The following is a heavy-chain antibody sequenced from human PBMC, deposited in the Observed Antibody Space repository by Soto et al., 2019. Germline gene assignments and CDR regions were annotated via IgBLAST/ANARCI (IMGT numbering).Heavy chain of an antibody. J-gene: IGHJ4*02. D-gene: IGHD3-16*01. CDR2: ISAYNGHT. CDR3: AREGAGTNPLGY. CDR1: GYTFTNYG. V-gene: IGHV1-18*01. Sequence: QVQLVQSGPEVKKPGASVKVSCKASGYTFTNYGFNWVRQAPGQGLEWMGWISAYNGHTKYSQIFQARVIMTTDTSTSTAYMELRSLTSDDTAVDSCAREGAGTNPLGYWGQGTLVTVSS.